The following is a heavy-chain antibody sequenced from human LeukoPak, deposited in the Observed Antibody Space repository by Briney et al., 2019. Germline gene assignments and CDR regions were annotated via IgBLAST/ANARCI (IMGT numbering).Heavy chain of an antibody. CDR1: GGSISSSSYY. J-gene: IGHJ3*02. D-gene: IGHD3-22*01. Sequence: ASETLSLTCTVSGGSISSSSYYWGWIRQPPGKGLEWIGSIYYSGSTYYNPSLKSRVTISVDTSKNQFSLKLSSVTAADTAVYYCARQLITMIVVALPGNAFDIWGQGTVVTVSS. CDR2: IYYSGST. V-gene: IGHV4-39*01. CDR3: ARQLITMIVVALPGNAFDI.